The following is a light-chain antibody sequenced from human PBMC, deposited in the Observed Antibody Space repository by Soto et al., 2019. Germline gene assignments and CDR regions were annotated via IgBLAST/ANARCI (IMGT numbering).Light chain of an antibody. J-gene: IGKJ1*01. CDR1: SSVSSRD. V-gene: IGKV3-15*01. CDR3: QQCHNWPRT. CDR2: GTS. Sequence: EIVLTQSPDTLSLSPGERATLSCRASSSVSSRDLAWYQQKPGQGPSLLIYGTSTRATGIPARFSGSGSGTDFTLTISSLQSEDLAVYYCQQCHNWPRTFGQGTKVDIK.